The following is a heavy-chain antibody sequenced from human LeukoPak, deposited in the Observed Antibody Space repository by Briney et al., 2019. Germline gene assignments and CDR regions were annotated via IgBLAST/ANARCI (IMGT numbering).Heavy chain of an antibody. CDR2: ISAYNGNT. CDR1: DYTFSNYG. J-gene: IGHJ4*02. CDR3: ARDRAAGPYYFDY. Sequence: GASVKVSCKASDYTFSNYGITWVRQAPGQGLEWMGCISAYNGNTNYAQRLQGRVTMTTDTSTSTAYMELRSLRSDDTAVYYCARDRAAGPYYFDYWGQGTLVTVSS. V-gene: IGHV1-18*01. D-gene: IGHD6-13*01.